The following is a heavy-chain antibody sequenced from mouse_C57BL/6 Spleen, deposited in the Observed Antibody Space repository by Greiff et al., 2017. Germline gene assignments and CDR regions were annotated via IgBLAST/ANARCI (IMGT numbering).Heavy chain of an antibody. J-gene: IGHJ1*03. Sequence: VQLQQSGAELVKPGASVKMSCKASGYTFTTYPIEWMKQNHGKSLEWIGNFHPYNDDTKYNEKFKGKATLTVEKSSSTVYLELSRLTSDDSAVYYGARRYYYGSSYGWYFDVWGTGTTVTVSS. CDR1: GYTFTTYP. CDR2: FHPYNDDT. CDR3: ARRYYYGSSYGWYFDV. V-gene: IGHV1-47*01. D-gene: IGHD1-1*01.